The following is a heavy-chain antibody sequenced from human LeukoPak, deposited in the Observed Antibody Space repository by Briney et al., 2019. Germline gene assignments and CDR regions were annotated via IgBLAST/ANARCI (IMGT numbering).Heavy chain of an antibody. CDR3: AREMVAGTFDP. J-gene: IGHJ5*02. CDR2: IGGSESIV. V-gene: IGHV3-11*01. Sequence: AGGSLRLSCVVSGFSVNDYYMSWIRRAPGKGLEWISDIGGSESIVSYGGSVRGRFTVSRDFAMNSLFLQLNSLSADDTAVYYCAREMVAGTFDPWGQGTLVTVSS. CDR1: GFSVNDYY. D-gene: IGHD1-7*01.